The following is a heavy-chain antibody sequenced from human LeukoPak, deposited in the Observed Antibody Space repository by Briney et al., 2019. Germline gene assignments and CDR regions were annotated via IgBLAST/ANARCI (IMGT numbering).Heavy chain of an antibody. J-gene: IGHJ4*02. V-gene: IGHV3-30*18. D-gene: IGHD3-9*01. Sequence: GGSLRLSCAASGFTFSSYGMHWVRQAPGKGLEWVAVISYDGSDKYYAESVKGRFTISRDNSKNTLYLQMNSLRAEDTAVYYCAKAHYDIWAIDYWGQGTLVTVSS. CDR2: ISYDGSDK. CDR3: AKAHYDIWAIDY. CDR1: GFTFSSYG.